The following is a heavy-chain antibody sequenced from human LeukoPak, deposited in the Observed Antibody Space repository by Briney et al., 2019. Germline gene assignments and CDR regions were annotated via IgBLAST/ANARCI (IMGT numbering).Heavy chain of an antibody. J-gene: IGHJ6*04. D-gene: IGHD2-15*01. Sequence: SVKVSCKASGGTFSSYAISWVRQAPGQGLEWMGGIIPIFGTANYAQKFQGRVTITADGSTSTAYMELSSLRSEDTAVYYCASERLGYCSGGSCSKRAYGMDVWGKGTTVTVSS. CDR3: ASERLGYCSGGSCSKRAYGMDV. CDR2: IIPIFGTA. V-gene: IGHV1-69*13. CDR1: GGTFSSYA.